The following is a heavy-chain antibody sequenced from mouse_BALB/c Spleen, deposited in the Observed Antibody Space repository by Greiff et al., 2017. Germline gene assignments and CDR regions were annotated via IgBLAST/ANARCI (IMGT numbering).Heavy chain of an antibody. Sequence: EVHLVESGGGLVQPGGSLKLSCAASGFTFSSYGMSWVRQTPDKRLELVATINSNGGSTYYPDSVKGRFTISRDNAKNTLYLQMSSLKSEDTAMYYCARDRRQVDYWGQGTSVTVSS. CDR3: ARDRRQVDY. D-gene: IGHD6-1*01. J-gene: IGHJ4*01. V-gene: IGHV5-6-3*01. CDR1: GFTFSSYG. CDR2: INSNGGST.